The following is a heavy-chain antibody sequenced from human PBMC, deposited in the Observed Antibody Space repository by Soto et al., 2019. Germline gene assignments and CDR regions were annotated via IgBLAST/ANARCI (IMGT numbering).Heavy chain of an antibody. CDR1: GGSMTSSNW. D-gene: IGHD3-22*01. J-gene: IGHJ4*02. Sequence: PSETLSLTCTVSGGSMTSSNWWNWVRQSPGKGLEWIGEINHSGSTNYNPSLKSRVTISVDMSKNQFSLKLSSVTAAYTAVYYCARLGGYYQALDSWGQGTLVTVSS. CDR3: ARLGGYYQALDS. V-gene: IGHV4-4*02. CDR2: INHSGST.